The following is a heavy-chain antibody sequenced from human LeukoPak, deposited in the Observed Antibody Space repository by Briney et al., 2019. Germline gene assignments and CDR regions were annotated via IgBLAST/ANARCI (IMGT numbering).Heavy chain of an antibody. CDR2: IRYDGSNK. CDR3: ARPGGIAARGYFDY. Sequence: GGSLRLSCAASGLTFSSYGMHWVRQAPGKGLEWVAFIRYDGSNKYYADSVKGRFTISRDNSKNTLYLQMNSLRAEDTAVYYCARPGGIAARGYFDYWGQGTLVTVSS. CDR1: GLTFSSYG. J-gene: IGHJ4*02. D-gene: IGHD6-6*01. V-gene: IGHV3-30*02.